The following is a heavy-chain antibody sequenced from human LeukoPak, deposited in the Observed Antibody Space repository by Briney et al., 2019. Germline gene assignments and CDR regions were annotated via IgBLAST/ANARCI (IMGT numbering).Heavy chain of an antibody. V-gene: IGHV3-74*01. CDR1: GFSFSSYW. CDR2: IKSDGTTT. CDR3: ARVDMATAALFDY. Sequence: PGGSLRLSCAASGFSFSSYWMHWVRQVPGKGLVWVSRIKSDGTTTSYADSVKGRFTISRDNTKNTLYLQMNSLRAEDTAVYYCARVDMATAALFDYWGQGTLVTASS. D-gene: IGHD5-24*01. J-gene: IGHJ4*02.